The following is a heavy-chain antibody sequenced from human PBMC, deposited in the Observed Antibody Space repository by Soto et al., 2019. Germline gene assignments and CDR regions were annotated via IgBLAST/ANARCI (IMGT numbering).Heavy chain of an antibody. J-gene: IGHJ4*02. Sequence: EVQLVESGGGLAQPGGSLRLSCVASGFTFTTYWMSWVRQAPGKGLEWVANIRQDGGAQYYVDSVKGRFTISRDNAKNSGYLQMDSLRAEGTAVYYLVRGGHCSGSYLGAYWGQGILVTVSS. CDR2: IRQDGGAQ. V-gene: IGHV3-7*03. CDR1: GFTFTTYW. D-gene: IGHD3-10*02. CDR3: VRGGHCSGSYLGAY.